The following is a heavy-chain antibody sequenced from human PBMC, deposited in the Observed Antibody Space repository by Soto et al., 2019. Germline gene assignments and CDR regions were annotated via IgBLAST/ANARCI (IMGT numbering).Heavy chain of an antibody. V-gene: IGHV1-69*02. Sequence: ASVKVSCKASGGTFSSYTISWVRQAPGQGLEWMGRIIPILGIANYAQKFQGRVTITADKSTSTAYMELSSLRSEDTAVYYCARVLAVDYYYYYMDVWGKGTTVTVSS. CDR3: ARVLAVDYYYYYMDV. CDR2: IIPILGIA. J-gene: IGHJ6*03. D-gene: IGHD2-15*01. CDR1: GGTFSSYT.